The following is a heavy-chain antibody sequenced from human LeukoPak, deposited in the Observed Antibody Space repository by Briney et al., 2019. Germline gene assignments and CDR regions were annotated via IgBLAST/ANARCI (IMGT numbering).Heavy chain of an antibody. Sequence: PGGSLRLSCVASRFPFSSYSMSWVRQAPGKGLEWLLGISGSGADTWYADSVKGRFTISRDNSKNTLYLQMYALRVEDTAVYYCAKLGGDEALDIWGQGTMVTVS. J-gene: IGHJ3*02. CDR2: ISGSGADT. V-gene: IGHV3-23*01. CDR1: RFPFSSYS. D-gene: IGHD2-15*01. CDR3: AKLGGDEALDI.